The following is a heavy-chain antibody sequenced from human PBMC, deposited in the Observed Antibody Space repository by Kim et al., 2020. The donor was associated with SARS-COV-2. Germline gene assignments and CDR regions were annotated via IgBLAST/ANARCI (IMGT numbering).Heavy chain of an antibody. D-gene: IGHD4-17*01. CDR1: GYTFTSYA. CDR3: ASRPPGDGDYTQTDSDAFDI. J-gene: IGHJ3*02. CDR2: INTNTGNP. Sequence: ASVKVSCKASGYTFTSYAMNWVRQAPGQGLEWMGWINTNTGNPTYAQGFTGRFVFSLDTSVSTAYLQISSLKAEDTAVYYCASRPPGDGDYTQTDSDAFDIWGQGTMVTVSS. V-gene: IGHV7-4-1*02.